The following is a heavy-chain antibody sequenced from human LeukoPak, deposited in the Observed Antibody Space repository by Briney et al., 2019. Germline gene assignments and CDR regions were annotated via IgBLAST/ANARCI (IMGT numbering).Heavy chain of an antibody. CDR3: AREIRHFDWLFQRHDAFDI. Sequence: TSETLSLTCAVYGGSFSGYYWSWIRQPPGKGLEWIGEINHSGSTNYNPSLKSRVTISVDTSRNQFSLKLSSVTAADTAVYYCAREIRHFDWLFQRHDAFDIWGQGTMVTVSS. CDR2: INHSGST. V-gene: IGHV4-34*01. J-gene: IGHJ3*02. D-gene: IGHD3-9*01. CDR1: GGSFSGYY.